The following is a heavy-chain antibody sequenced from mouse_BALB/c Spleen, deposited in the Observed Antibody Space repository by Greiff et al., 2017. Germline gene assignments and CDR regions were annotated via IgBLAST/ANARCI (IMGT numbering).Heavy chain of an antibody. Sequence: QVQLQQSGAELVKPGASVKLSCKASGYTFTSYYMYWVKQRPGQGLEWIGEINPSNGGTNFNEKFKSKATLTVDKSSSTAYMQLSSLTSEDSAVYYCTRPSNPGWFAYWGQGTLVTVSA. D-gene: IGHD6-1*01. CDR2: INPSNGGT. CDR1: GYTFTSYY. J-gene: IGHJ3*01. CDR3: TRPSNPGWFAY. V-gene: IGHV1S81*02.